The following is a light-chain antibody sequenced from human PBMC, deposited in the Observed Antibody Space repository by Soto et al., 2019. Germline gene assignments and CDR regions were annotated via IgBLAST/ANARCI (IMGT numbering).Light chain of an antibody. Sequence: EVVMTQSPATLSVSPGERATLSCRASQSISSDLAWYQQKPGQAPRLLIYGASTRASDIPARFSGSGSGTEFTLTISSLQSEDFAVYYCQQYNTWPPWTFGQGTKVEFK. V-gene: IGKV3-15*01. CDR2: GAS. CDR3: QQYNTWPPWT. J-gene: IGKJ1*01. CDR1: QSISSD.